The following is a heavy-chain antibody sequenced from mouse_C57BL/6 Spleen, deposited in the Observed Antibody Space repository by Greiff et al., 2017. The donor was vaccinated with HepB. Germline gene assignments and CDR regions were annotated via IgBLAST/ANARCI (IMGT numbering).Heavy chain of an antibody. D-gene: IGHD3-2*02. Sequence: EVQGVESGGGLVQSGRSLRLSCATSGFTFSDFYMEWVRQAPGKGLEWIAASRNKANDYTTEYSASVKGRFIVSRDTSQSILYLQMNALRAEDTAIYYCARDAEARRGYFDVWGTGTTVTVSS. J-gene: IGHJ1*03. CDR3: ARDAEARRGYFDV. CDR2: SRNKANDYTT. CDR1: GFTFSDFY. V-gene: IGHV7-1*01.